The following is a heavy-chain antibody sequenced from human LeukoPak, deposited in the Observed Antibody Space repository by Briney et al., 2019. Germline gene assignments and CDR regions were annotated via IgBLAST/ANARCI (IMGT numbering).Heavy chain of an antibody. CDR3: ARDLRWELPHHGDWFDP. CDR1: GGTFSSYA. CDR2: IIPIFGTA. Sequence: SVKVSCKASGGTFSSYAISWVRQAPGQGLEWMGGIIPIFGTANYAQRFQGRVTITADESTSTAYMELSSLRSEDTAVYYCARDLRWELPHHGDWFDPWGQGTLVTVSS. D-gene: IGHD1-26*01. J-gene: IGHJ5*02. V-gene: IGHV1-69*13.